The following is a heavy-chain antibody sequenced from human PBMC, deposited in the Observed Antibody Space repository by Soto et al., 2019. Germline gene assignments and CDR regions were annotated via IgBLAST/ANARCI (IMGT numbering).Heavy chain of an antibody. Sequence: ESGGGLVQPGGSLRLSCEASGITFSRYDMSWVRQAPGKGLEWVSAINGGRSFYGDSVEGRFTVSRDNSKNTLYLQMNSLRVEDTAIYYWATHAWDLWGQGTLVTVSS. CDR2: INGGRS. V-gene: IGHV3-23*01. D-gene: IGHD2-2*01. J-gene: IGHJ5*02. CDR1: GITFSRYD. CDR3: ATHAWDL.